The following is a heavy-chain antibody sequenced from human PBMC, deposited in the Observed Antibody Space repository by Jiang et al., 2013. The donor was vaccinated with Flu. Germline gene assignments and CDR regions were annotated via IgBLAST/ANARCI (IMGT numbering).Heavy chain of an antibody. CDR2: IRYDGSNK. CDR1: GFTFSSYG. J-gene: IGHJ4*02. V-gene: IGHV3-30*02. CDR3: AKDCLDYGDYLPYFDY. D-gene: IGHD4-17*01. Sequence: VQLVESGGGVVQPGGSLRLSCAASGFTFSSYGMHWVRQAPGKGLEWVAFIRYDGSNKYYADSVKGRFTISRDNSKNTLYLQMNSLRAEDTAVYYCAKDCLDYGDYLPYFDYWGQGTLVTVSS.